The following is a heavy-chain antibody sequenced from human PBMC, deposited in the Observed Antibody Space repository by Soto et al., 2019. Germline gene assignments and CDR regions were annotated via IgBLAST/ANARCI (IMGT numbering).Heavy chain of an antibody. CDR1: GFTFGNYV. Sequence: EVQLLDSGGGSVQPGGSLRLSCAASGFTFGNYVMAWVRQAPGKGLEWVSGISGSGDNTYYPDSVKGRFSMSRDNSKNTLSLHMNSLRAEDTAIYYCAKIRLASTGINWFDSWGQGTLVTVSS. J-gene: IGHJ5*01. V-gene: IGHV3-23*01. D-gene: IGHD2-8*02. CDR3: AKIRLASTGINWFDS. CDR2: ISGSGDNT.